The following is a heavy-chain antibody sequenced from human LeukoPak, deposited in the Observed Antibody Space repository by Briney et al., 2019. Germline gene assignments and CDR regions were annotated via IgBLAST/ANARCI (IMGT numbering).Heavy chain of an antibody. V-gene: IGHV3-23*01. CDR2: ISGSGDST. Sequence: GGSLRLSCATFGFTFSSYTMSWVRQAPGEGLEWVSAISGSGDSTYYADSVKGRFTISRDNSKNTLYLQMNSLRAEDTAIYYCAKESSTLGYWGQGTLVTVSS. D-gene: IGHD3-16*01. CDR3: AKESSTLGY. CDR1: GFTFSSYT. J-gene: IGHJ4*02.